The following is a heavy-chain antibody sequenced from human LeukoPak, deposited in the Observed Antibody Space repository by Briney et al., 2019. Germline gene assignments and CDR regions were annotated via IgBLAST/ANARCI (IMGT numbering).Heavy chain of an antibody. CDR1: GFTFSSYS. J-gene: IGHJ4*02. D-gene: IGHD3-22*01. CDR2: ISSSSSYI. V-gene: IGHV3-21*04. Sequence: NPGGSLRLSCAASGFTFSSYSMNWVRQAPGKGLEWVSSISSSSSYIYYADSVKGRFTISRDNAKNSLYLQMNSLRAEDTAVYYCARDGDDSSGYYGDYWGQGTLVTVSS. CDR3: ARDGDDSSGYYGDY.